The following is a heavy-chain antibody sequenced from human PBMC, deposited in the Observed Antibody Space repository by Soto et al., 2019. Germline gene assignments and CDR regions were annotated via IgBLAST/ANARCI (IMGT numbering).Heavy chain of an antibody. CDR1: GGSINTFY. CDR3: AREGSYSAYNFAHGIQLWSFDF. V-gene: IGHV4-4*07. CDR2: IFSSGST. Sequence: SETLSLTCTVSGGSINTFYWSWVRQPAGKGLEWIGRIFSSGSTSFNPSLESRVAMSVDTSKNHFSLNLSSVTAADMAVYYCAREGSYSAYNFAHGIQLWSFDFWGQGALVTSPQ. J-gene: IGHJ4*02. D-gene: IGHD5-12*01.